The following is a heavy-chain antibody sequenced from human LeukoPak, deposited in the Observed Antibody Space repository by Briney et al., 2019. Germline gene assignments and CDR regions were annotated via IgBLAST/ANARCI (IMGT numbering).Heavy chain of an antibody. V-gene: IGHV4-59*01. Sequence: SETLSLTCTVSGGSISSYYWSWIRQPPGKGLEWIGYIYYSGSTNYNPSLKSRVTISVDTSKNQFSLKLSSVTAADTAVYYCARVGVVPAAMRYYYYYMEVCGKGTTVTVSS. CDR1: GGSISSYY. CDR2: IYYSGST. J-gene: IGHJ6*03. D-gene: IGHD2-2*01. CDR3: ARVGVVPAAMRYYYYYMEV.